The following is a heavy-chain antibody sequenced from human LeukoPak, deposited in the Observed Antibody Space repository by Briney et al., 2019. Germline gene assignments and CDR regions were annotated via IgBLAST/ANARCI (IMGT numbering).Heavy chain of an antibody. CDR1: GGTFITFA. CDR2: IIPILDIT. V-gene: IGHV1-69*04. CDR3: ARLDRDADGVFDY. D-gene: IGHD5-24*01. J-gene: IGHJ4*02. Sequence: GASVKVSCKASGGTFITFAISWVRQAPGQGLEWMGRIIPILDITNYAQKLQGRVTITADESTSTAYMELSSLRSEDTAIYYCARLDRDADGVFDYWGQGSLVTVSS.